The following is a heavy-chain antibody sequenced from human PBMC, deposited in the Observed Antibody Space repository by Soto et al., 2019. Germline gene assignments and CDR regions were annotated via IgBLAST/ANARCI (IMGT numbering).Heavy chain of an antibody. D-gene: IGHD2-2*01. CDR1: GFSVSSQN. J-gene: IGHJ4*02. CDR3: ASHRLGGDAYCFDY. Sequence: EVQLVETGGGLIQPGESLRLSCTASGFSVSSQNMGWVRQAPGKGLEWVSTVNEKGDTVYADSVKGRFTISRDTSKSTVYLQMNSLRPEDTAMYYCASHRLGGDAYCFDYWGQGALVTVSS. V-gene: IGHV3-53*02. CDR2: VNEKGDT.